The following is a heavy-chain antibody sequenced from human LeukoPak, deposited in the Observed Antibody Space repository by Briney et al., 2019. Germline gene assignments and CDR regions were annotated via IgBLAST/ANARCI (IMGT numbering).Heavy chain of an antibody. CDR1: GGSISSSSYY. V-gene: IGHV4-39*07. Sequence: SETLSLTCTVSGGSISSSSYYWGWIRQPPGKGLEWIGSIYYSGSTYYNPSLKSRVTISVDTYKNQFSLKLSSVTAADTAVYYCASGRDGLAYYYYYYMDVWGKGTTVTVSS. CDR3: ASGRDGLAYYYYYYMDV. D-gene: IGHD5-24*01. CDR2: IYYSGST. J-gene: IGHJ6*03.